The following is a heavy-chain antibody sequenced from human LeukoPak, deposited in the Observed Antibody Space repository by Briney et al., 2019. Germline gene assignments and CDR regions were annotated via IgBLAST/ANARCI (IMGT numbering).Heavy chain of an antibody. D-gene: IGHD2-15*01. CDR2: FDPEDGGT. V-gene: IGHV1-24*01. CDR1: GYTLTELS. CDR3: ATEKWYCSGGSCYSFY. Sequence: ASVKVSCKVSGYTLTELSMHWVRQAPGKGLEWMGGFDPEDGGTIYAQKFQGRVTMTEDTSTDTAYMELSSLRSEDTAVYYCATEKWYCSGGSCYSFYWGQGTLVTVSS. J-gene: IGHJ4*02.